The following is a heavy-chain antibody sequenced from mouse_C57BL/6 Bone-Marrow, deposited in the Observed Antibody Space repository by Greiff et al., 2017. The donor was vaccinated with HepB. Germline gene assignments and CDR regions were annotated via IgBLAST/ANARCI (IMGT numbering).Heavy chain of an antibody. V-gene: IGHV1-76*01. D-gene: IGHD1-1*01. Sequence: VQLQQSGAELVRPGASVKLSCKASGYTFTDYYINWVKQRPGQGLEWIARIYPGSGNTYYNEKFKGKATLTAEKSSSTAYMQLSSLTSEDSAVYFCARFLFTTVVPYFDYWGQGTTLTVSS. CDR3: ARFLFTTVVPYFDY. CDR2: IYPGSGNT. J-gene: IGHJ2*01. CDR1: GYTFTDYY.